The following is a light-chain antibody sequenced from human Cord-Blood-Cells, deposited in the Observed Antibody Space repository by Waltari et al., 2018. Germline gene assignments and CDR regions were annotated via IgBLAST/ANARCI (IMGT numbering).Light chain of an antibody. CDR1: PNISSY. J-gene: IGKJ2*01. CDR3: QQSYSTPYT. V-gene: IGKV1-39*01. Sequence: DIQMTQSPSSLSASVGDRVTITCRASPNISSYLNWYQQKPGKAPKLLIYAASSLQSGVPSRFSGSGSGTDFTLTISSLQPEDFATYYCQQSYSTPYTFGQGTKLEIK. CDR2: AAS.